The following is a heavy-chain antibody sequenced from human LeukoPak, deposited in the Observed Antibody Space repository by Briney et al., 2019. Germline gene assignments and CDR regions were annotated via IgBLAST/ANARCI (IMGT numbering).Heavy chain of an antibody. CDR2: ISGTGGST. CDR1: GFTFSRYA. J-gene: IGHJ4*02. Sequence: PGGSLRLSCAASGFTFSRYAMSWVRQAPGKGLEWVSTISGTGGSTYYADSVKGRFTISRDNSKNTLYLQINSLRAEDTAVYYCAKNVGRASYYNFDYWGQGTLVTVSS. V-gene: IGHV3-23*01. D-gene: IGHD1-26*01. CDR3: AKNVGRASYYNFDY.